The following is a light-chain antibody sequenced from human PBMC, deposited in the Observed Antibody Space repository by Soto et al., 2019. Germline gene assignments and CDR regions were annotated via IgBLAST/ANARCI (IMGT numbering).Light chain of an antibody. Sequence: QSVLTQPPSVSGAPGQRVTISCTGSSSNIGAGYDVHWYQQLPGTAPKLLINANSNRPSGVPDRFSGSKSGTSASLAITGLQAEDEADYYCQSYDNSLSGWVFGGGTKVPVL. CDR1: SSNIGAGYD. CDR3: QSYDNSLSGWV. CDR2: ANS. V-gene: IGLV1-40*01. J-gene: IGLJ3*02.